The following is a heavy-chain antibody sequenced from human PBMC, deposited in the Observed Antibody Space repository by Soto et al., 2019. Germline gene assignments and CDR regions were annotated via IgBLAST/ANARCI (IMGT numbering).Heavy chain of an antibody. J-gene: IGHJ6*02. CDR1: GYAFTKYG. V-gene: IGHV1-18*04. Sequence: GVSVKVSCKASGYAFTKYGITWVRQAPGQGLEWLGWISGDNGNTNFAQRLKDRVTMTTDTSTTTAYMELRSLRRDDTAIYYCARVASLIPIFHGLDAWGQGTTVTVSS. CDR3: ARVASLIPIFHGLDA. CDR2: ISGDNGNT. D-gene: IGHD3-3*01.